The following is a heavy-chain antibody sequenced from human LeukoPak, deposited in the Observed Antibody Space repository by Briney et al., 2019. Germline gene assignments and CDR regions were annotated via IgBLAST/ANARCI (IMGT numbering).Heavy chain of an antibody. Sequence: PGGSLRLSCAASGFTFSGHWMSWVRQAPGKGLEWVANINQGGSDKYYVDSVKGRFTISRDNANNLLYLQMNSLRGEDTAVYYCAKGGLGVPTARFDYWGQGTLVTVSS. D-gene: IGHD2-2*01. CDR3: AKGGLGVPTARFDY. CDR1: GFTFSGHW. V-gene: IGHV3-7*01. J-gene: IGHJ4*02. CDR2: INQGGSDK.